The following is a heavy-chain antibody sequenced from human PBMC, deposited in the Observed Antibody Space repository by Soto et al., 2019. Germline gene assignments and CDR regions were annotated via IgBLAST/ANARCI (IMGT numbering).Heavy chain of an antibody. CDR2: IYYSGST. CDR3: ARAGITGSLFDY. J-gene: IGHJ4*02. Sequence: QVQLQESGPGLVKPSQTLSLTCTVSGGSISSGDNYWSWIRQPPGKGLEWIGYIYYSGSTYYNPSLTSRVSISVDTAKNQFSLKLSSVTAADTAVYYCARAGITGSLFDYWGQGTLVTVSS. V-gene: IGHV4-30-4*01. CDR1: GGSISSGDNY. D-gene: IGHD1-20*01.